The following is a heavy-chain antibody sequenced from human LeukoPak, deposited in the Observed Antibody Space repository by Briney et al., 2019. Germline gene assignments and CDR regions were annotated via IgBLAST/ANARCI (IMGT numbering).Heavy chain of an antibody. V-gene: IGHV3-48*03. CDR1: GFTFSSYE. CDR2: ISSSGSAI. J-gene: IGHJ4*02. Sequence: GESLRLSCAGSGFTFSSYEMNWVRQAPGKGLEWVSKISSSGSAIYYADSVKGRFTISRDNAKSTLYLQMNSLRAEDTAVYYCARGGSLGYWGQGTLVTVST. D-gene: IGHD6-19*01. CDR3: ARGGSLGY.